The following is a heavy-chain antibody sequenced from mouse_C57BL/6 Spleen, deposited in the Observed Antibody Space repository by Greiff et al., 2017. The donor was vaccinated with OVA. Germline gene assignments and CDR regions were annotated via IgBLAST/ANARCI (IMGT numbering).Heavy chain of an antibody. CDR3: VSGYGSSLFDY. CDR2: IHPNSGST. Sequence: VQLQQPGAELVKPGASVKLSCKASGYTFTSYWMHWVKQRPGQGLEWIGMIHPNSGSTNYNEKFKSKATLTVDKSSSTAYMQLSSLTSEDAAVYYCVSGYGSSLFDYWGQGTTLTVSS. D-gene: IGHD1-1*01. CDR1: GYTFTSYW. J-gene: IGHJ2*01. V-gene: IGHV1-64*01.